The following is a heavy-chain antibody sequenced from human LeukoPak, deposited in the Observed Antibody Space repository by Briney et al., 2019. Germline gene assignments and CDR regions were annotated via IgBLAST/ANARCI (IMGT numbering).Heavy chain of an antibody. Sequence: PGGSLRLSCTASGFTFDDYAMHWVRQAPGKGLEWVSGMSWNSGNVGYADSVKGRFTISRDNAKNSLYLQMNSLRAEDTALYYCAKDIGSGSYSYGPPDYWGQGTLVTVSA. J-gene: IGHJ4*02. V-gene: IGHV3-9*01. CDR1: GFTFDDYA. CDR3: AKDIGSGSYSYGPPDY. D-gene: IGHD3-10*01. CDR2: MSWNSGNV.